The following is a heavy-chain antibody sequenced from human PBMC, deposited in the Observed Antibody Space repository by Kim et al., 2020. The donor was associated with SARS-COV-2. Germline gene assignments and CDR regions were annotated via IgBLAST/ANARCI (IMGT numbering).Heavy chain of an antibody. Sequence: SLKSRVTISVDTSKSQFSLKLSAVTAADTAVYYCARPYDSSGYYYHYFDYWGQGTLVTVSS. V-gene: IGHV4-39*01. D-gene: IGHD3-22*01. CDR3: ARPYDSSGYYYHYFDY. J-gene: IGHJ4*02.